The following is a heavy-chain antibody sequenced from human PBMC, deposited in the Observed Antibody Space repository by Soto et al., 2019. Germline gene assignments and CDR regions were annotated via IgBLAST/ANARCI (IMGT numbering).Heavy chain of an antibody. D-gene: IGHD3-10*01. V-gene: IGHV3-13*01. CDR3: VRDRYYGSGSLFEN. J-gene: IGHJ4*01. Sequence: GGSLRLSCAASGFVFSDHDMHWVRQVPGKGLEWVSEIGVAGDTYYPDSVKGRFTISRENARNSLYLHMTSLRAGDTAIYYCVRDRYYGSGSLFENWRDGIPVTAPQ. CDR1: GFVFSDHD. CDR2: IGVAGDT.